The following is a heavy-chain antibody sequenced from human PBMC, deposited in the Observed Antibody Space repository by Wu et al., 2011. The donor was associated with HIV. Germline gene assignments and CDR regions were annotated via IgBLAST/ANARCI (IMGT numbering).Heavy chain of an antibody. J-gene: IGHJ1*01. CDR1: GYTLISYG. V-gene: IGHV1-18*01. D-gene: IGHD3-9*01. CDR3: ARDDRDILTRSVYFQH. CDR2: ISAYNGNT. Sequence: KVSCKASGYTLISYGISWVRQAPGQGLEWMGWISAYNGNTNYAQKLQGRVTMTADTSTSTVYMELRSLRSDDTAVYYCARDDRDILTRSVYFQHWGQGTLVTVSS.